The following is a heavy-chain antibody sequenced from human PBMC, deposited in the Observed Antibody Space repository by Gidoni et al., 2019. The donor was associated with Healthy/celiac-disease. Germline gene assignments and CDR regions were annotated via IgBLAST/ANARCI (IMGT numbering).Heavy chain of an antibody. V-gene: IGHV3-33*01. Sequence: QVQLVESGGGVVQPGRSLRLSCAASAFTFSSYGMHWVRQAPGKGLEWVAVIWYDGSNKYYADSVKGRFTISRDNSKNTLYLQMNSLRAEDTAVYYCARGRGAARPLSLGGWYFDLWGRGTLVTVSS. CDR3: ARGRGAARPLSLGGWYFDL. D-gene: IGHD6-6*01. CDR1: AFTFSSYG. CDR2: IWYDGSNK. J-gene: IGHJ2*01.